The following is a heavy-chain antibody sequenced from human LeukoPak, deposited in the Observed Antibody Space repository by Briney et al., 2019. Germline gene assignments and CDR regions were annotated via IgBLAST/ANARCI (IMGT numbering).Heavy chain of an antibody. CDR1: GGSISSGSYY. CDR2: IYTSGST. CDR3: ARGIVVVPAAWAFDY. V-gene: IGHV4-61*02. D-gene: IGHD2-2*01. Sequence: SQTLSLTCTVSGGSISSGSYYWGWIRQPAGKGREWIGRIYTSGSTNYNPSLKSRVTMSVDTSKNQFSLKLSSVTAADTAVYYCARGIVVVPAAWAFDYWGQGTLVTVSS. J-gene: IGHJ4*02.